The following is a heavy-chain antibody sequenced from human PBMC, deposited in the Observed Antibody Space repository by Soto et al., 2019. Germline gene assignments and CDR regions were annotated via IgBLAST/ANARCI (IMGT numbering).Heavy chain of an antibody. V-gene: IGHV4-30-4*01. J-gene: IGHJ4*02. Sequence: SETLSLTCTVSGGSISSGDYYWSWIRQPPGKGLEWIGYIYYSGSTYYNPSLKSRVTISVDTSKNQFSLKLSSVTAADTAVYCCARSQYYYDSSGYYASWGQGTLVTVSS. D-gene: IGHD3-22*01. CDR3: ARSQYYYDSSGYYAS. CDR1: GGSISSGDYY. CDR2: IYYSGST.